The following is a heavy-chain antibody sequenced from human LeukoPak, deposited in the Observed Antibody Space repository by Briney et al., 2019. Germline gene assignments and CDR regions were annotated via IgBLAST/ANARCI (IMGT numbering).Heavy chain of an antibody. V-gene: IGHV4-39*01. CDR1: GGSISSSSYY. Sequence: ASETLSLTCTVSGGSISSSSYYWGWIRQPPGKGLEWIGSISYSGSTYYNPSLKSRVTISVDTSKNQFSLKLSSVTAADTAVYYCVVIAVAGKLPDYYYYYYMDVWGKGTTVTISS. CDR3: VVIAVAGKLPDYYYYYYMDV. J-gene: IGHJ6*03. D-gene: IGHD6-13*01. CDR2: ISYSGST.